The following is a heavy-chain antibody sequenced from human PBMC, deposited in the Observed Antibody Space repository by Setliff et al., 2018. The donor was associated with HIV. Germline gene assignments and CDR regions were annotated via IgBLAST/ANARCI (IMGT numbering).Heavy chain of an antibody. V-gene: IGHV4-30-2*01. CDR1: GGSISSASYS. CDR2: IYPNGNT. Sequence: SETLSLTCTVSGGSISSASYSWSWIRQPPGKGLEWIGYIYPNGNTYYSPSLKSRVTISVDRSKNQFSLKLISVTAADTAVYYCARISWLGESTPDYWGQGTLGTVS. J-gene: IGHJ4*02. CDR3: ARISWLGESTPDY. D-gene: IGHD3-10*01.